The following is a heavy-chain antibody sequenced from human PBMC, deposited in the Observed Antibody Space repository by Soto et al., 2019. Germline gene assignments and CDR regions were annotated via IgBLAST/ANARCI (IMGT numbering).Heavy chain of an antibody. Sequence: SETLSLTCTVSGGSVSSGSYYWSWIRQPPGQGLEWIGYICHSGNTYYNPSLKSRVTTSLDRSKNQFSLNLSSVTAADTAVYYCARVWFGESSWFDPWGQGTLVTVSS. V-gene: IGHV4-30-2*01. CDR3: ARVWFGESSWFDP. J-gene: IGHJ5*02. CDR1: GGSVSSGSYY. CDR2: ICHSGNT. D-gene: IGHD3-10*01.